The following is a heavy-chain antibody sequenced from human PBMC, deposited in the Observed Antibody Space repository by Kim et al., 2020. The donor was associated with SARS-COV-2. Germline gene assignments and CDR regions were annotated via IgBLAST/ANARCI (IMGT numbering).Heavy chain of an antibody. CDR1: GGSVSSSSYY. V-gene: IGHV4-39*01. CDR3: ARRGGYCSGGSCYSIDY. J-gene: IGHJ4*02. CDR2: IYYTWST. D-gene: IGHD2-15*01. Sequence: SETLSLTCSVSGGSVSSSSYYWGWIRQPPGKGLEWIGNIYYTWSTDDNPSLKSRVTISEDTSKNQFSLKLSSVTAADTAVYYCARRGGYCSGGSCYSIDYWGQGTLVNVSS.